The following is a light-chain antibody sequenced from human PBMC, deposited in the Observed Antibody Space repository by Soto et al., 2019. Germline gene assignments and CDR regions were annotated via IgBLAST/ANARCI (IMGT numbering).Light chain of an antibody. J-gene: IGLJ3*02. CDR2: DVT. V-gene: IGLV2-11*01. CDR3: CSYAGSSLWV. Sequence: QSALTQPRSVSGSPGQAVTISRTGTSSDVGGSNYVSWYQQHPGKAPKLVIYDVTRRPSGVPDRFSGSKSGNTASLTISGLQAEDEADYYCCSYAGSSLWVFGGGTQLTVL. CDR1: SSDVGGSNY.